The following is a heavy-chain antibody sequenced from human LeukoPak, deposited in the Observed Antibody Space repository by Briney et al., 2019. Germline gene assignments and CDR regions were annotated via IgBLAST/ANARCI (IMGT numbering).Heavy chain of an antibody. Sequence: PAGGSLRLSCAASGFTFSNYAMTWVRQAPGKGLEWVSGISGSGSSTYYADSVKGRFTISRDNSKNTLYLQMNSLRAEDTAVYYCARSVAAAGPYDYWGQGTLVTVSS. CDR1: GFTFSNYA. CDR3: ARSVAAAGPYDY. D-gene: IGHD6-13*01. CDR2: ISGSGSST. J-gene: IGHJ4*02. V-gene: IGHV3-23*01.